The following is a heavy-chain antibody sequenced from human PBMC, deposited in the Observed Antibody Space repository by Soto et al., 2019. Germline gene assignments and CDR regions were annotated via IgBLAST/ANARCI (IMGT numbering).Heavy chain of an antibody. CDR3: ARGSFTIFGLVTPTPFDY. V-gene: IGHV4-34*01. D-gene: IGHD3-3*01. J-gene: IGHJ4*02. CDR1: GGSFSGYY. CDR2: INHSGST. Sequence: SETLSLTCAVYGGSFSGYYWSWIRQPPGKGLEWIGEINHSGSTNYNPSLKSRVTISVDTSKNQFSLKLSSVTDADTAVYYCARGSFTIFGLVTPTPFDYWGPATILTVST.